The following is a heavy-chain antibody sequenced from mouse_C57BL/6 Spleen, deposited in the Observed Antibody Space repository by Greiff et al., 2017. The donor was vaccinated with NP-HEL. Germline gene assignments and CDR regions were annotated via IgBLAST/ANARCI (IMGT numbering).Heavy chain of an antibody. D-gene: IGHD1-1*01. CDR2: IDPSDSYT. Sequence: VQLQQPGAELVMPGASVKLSCKASGYTFTSYWMHWVKQRPGQGLEWIGEIDPSDSYTNYNQKFKGKSTLTVDKSSSTAYMQLSSLPSEDSAVYYGARRYYGSSYGWYFEVRGTGTTVTVSS. J-gene: IGHJ1*03. CDR3: ARRYYGSSYGWYFEV. V-gene: IGHV1-69*01. CDR1: GYTFTSYW.